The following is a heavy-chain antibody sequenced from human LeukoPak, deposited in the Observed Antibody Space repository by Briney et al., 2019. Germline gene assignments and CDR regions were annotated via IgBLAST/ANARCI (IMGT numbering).Heavy chain of an antibody. CDR3: ARDYTYGDYEFWFDP. V-gene: IGHV3-9*01. CDR1: GFTFDDYA. CDR2: ISWNSGSI. Sequence: GRSLRLSCAASGFTFDDYAMHWVRQAPGKGLEWVSGISWNSGSIGYADSVKGRFTISRDNAKNSLYLQMNSLRAEDTAVYYCARDYTYGDYEFWFDPWGQGTLVTVSS. D-gene: IGHD4-17*01. J-gene: IGHJ5*02.